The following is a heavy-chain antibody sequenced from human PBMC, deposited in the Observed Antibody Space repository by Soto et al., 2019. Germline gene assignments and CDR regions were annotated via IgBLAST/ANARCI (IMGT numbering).Heavy chain of an antibody. Sequence: EVQLLESGGGLVQPGGSLRLSCAASGFTFSSHAMSWVRQAPGKGLEWVSAISGSGGSTYYADSVKGRFTISRDNSKNTLYLQMNSLRAEDTAVYYCAVTFGGVIATPFDYWGQGTLVTVSS. CDR1: GFTFSSHA. CDR3: AVTFGGVIATPFDY. CDR2: ISGSGGST. J-gene: IGHJ4*02. V-gene: IGHV3-23*01. D-gene: IGHD3-16*02.